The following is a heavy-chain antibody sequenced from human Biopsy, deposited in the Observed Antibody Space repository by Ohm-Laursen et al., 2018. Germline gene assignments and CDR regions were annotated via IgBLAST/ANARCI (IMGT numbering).Heavy chain of an antibody. CDR1: GFTFSQYW. D-gene: IGHD2-8*01. J-gene: IGHJ3*01. CDR3: ARDSGGGDSINGWYDALDL. CDR2: INKDGSVT. Sequence: GQTLSLTCAASGFTFSQYWMTWVRQSPGKGLEWVANINKDGSVTNYLDSVKGRFAVSRDNAKNSAYLQMNSLRTEDTAIYYCARDSGGGDSINGWYDALDLWGRGTTVTVSS. V-gene: IGHV3-7*01.